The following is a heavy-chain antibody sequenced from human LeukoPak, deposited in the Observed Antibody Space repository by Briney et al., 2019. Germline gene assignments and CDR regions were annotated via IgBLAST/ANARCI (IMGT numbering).Heavy chain of an antibody. Sequence: ASVKVSCKASGYTFTGYDINWVRQATGQGLEWMGWMNPNSGNTGYAQKFQGRVTMTRNTSISTAYMELSSLRSEDTAVYYCARGSLVDFWSGYYSHIDYWGQGTLVTVSS. D-gene: IGHD3-3*01. CDR1: GYTFTGYD. J-gene: IGHJ4*02. CDR3: ARGSLVDFWSGYYSHIDY. CDR2: MNPNSGNT. V-gene: IGHV1-8*01.